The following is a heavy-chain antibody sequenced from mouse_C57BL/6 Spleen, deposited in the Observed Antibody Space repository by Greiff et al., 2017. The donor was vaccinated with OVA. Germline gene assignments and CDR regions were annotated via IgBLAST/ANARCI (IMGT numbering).Heavy chain of an antibody. J-gene: IGHJ4*01. CDR1: GFSLTSYG. V-gene: IGHV2-4*01. Sequence: QVQLQQSGPGLVQPSQSLSITCTVSGFSLTSYGVHWVRQPPGKGLEWLGVIWSGGSTDYNAAFISRLSISKDNSKSQVFFKMNSLQADDTAIYYCAKQDYDPMDYWGQGTSVTVSS. CDR3: AKQDYDPMDY. CDR2: IWSGGST.